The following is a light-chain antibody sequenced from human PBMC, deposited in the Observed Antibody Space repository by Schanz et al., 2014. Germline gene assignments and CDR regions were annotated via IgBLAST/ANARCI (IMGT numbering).Light chain of an antibody. CDR3: QQRSNWPLT. CDR2: GTS. V-gene: IGKV3-15*01. Sequence: EIVMTQSPATLSVSPGERVTLTCRASQSFSTNLAWYQQKPGQAPRLLMYGTSTRATGIPARFSGSGSGTEFTLTISSLQSEDFAVYYCQQRSNWPLTFGGGTKVEIK. CDR1: QSFSTN. J-gene: IGKJ4*01.